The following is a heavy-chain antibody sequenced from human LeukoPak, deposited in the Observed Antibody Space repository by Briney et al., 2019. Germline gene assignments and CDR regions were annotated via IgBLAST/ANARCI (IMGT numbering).Heavy chain of an antibody. J-gene: IGHJ5*02. D-gene: IGHD3-10*01. V-gene: IGHV4-59*01. CDR2: IYYSGST. CDR1: GGSISSYY. Sequence: SETLSLTCTVSGGSISSYYWSWIRQPPGKGLEWIGYIYYSGSTNYNPSLKSRVTISVDTSKNQFSLKLSSVTAADTAVYYCARGSLAAAGSTPNWFDPWGQGTLVTISS. CDR3: ARGSLAAAGSTPNWFDP.